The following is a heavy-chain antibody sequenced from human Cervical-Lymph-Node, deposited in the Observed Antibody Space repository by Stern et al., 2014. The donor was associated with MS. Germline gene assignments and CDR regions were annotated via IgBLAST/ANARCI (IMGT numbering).Heavy chain of an antibody. V-gene: IGHV1-46*02. CDR2: VNPSGAT. Sequence: QVQLGQSGSEVKKPGASVKVSCKASEYTHNNYLIHWVRQAPGQRPEWMGGVNPSGATNYAQKVQDRVTMTTDASTSTFYMELSRLRSEDTAVYYCAVRYCSGGRCYSVPDVWGQGTTVIVSS. D-gene: IGHD2-15*01. J-gene: IGHJ6*02. CDR3: AVRYCSGGRCYSVPDV. CDR1: EYTHNNYL.